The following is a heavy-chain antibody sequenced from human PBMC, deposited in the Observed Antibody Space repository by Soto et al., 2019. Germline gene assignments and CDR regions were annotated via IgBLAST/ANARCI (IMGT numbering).Heavy chain of an antibody. J-gene: IGHJ4*02. D-gene: IGHD5-18*01. Sequence: SETLSLTCAVYGGSFSGYYWSWIRQPPGKGLEWIGEINHSGSTNYNPSLKSRVTISVDTSKNQFSLKLSSVTAADTAVYYCARSRVRGYSYGYDYWGQGNLVT. V-gene: IGHV4-34*01. CDR2: INHSGST. CDR1: GGSFSGYY. CDR3: ARSRVRGYSYGYDY.